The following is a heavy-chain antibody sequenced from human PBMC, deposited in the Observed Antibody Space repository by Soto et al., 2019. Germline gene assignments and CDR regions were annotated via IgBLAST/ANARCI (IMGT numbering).Heavy chain of an antibody. J-gene: IGHJ5*02. CDR3: ARHHVLRFLEWLSPTSNWFDP. Sequence: PSETLSLTCTVSGGSISSSSYYWGWIRQPPGKGLEWIGSIYYSGSTYYNPSLKSRVTISVDTSKNQFSLKLSSVTAADTAVYYCARHHVLRFLEWLSPTSNWFDPWGQGTLVTVSS. CDR1: GGSISSSSYY. V-gene: IGHV4-39*01. D-gene: IGHD3-3*01. CDR2: IYYSGST.